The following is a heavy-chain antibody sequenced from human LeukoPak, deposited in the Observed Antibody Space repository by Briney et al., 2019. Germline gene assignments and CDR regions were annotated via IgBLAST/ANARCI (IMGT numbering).Heavy chain of an antibody. Sequence: PSETLSLTCAVYGGSFSGYYWSWIRQPPGKGLEWIGEINHSGSTNYDPSLKSRVTISVDTSKNQFSLKLSSVTAADTAVYYCARGRGRFLAVWGKGTTVTVSS. CDR2: INHSGST. V-gene: IGHV4-34*01. D-gene: IGHD3-3*01. CDR3: ARGRGRFLAV. J-gene: IGHJ6*04. CDR1: GGSFSGYY.